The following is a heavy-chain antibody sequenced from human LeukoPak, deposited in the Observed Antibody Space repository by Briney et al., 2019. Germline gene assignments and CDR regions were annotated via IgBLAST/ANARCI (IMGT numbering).Heavy chain of an antibody. CDR2: ISYDGSNE. J-gene: IGHJ3*01. Sequence: PGGSLRLSCAASGFTFSSYVMHWVRQAPGKGLEWVAIISYDGSNEYYADSVKGRFTISRDNSKSTAHLQMNSLRPEDAAVYYCARPMTTMTMWDAFDLWGQGTMVAVSS. CDR3: ARPMTTMTMWDAFDL. D-gene: IGHD4-17*01. V-gene: IGHV3-30*04. CDR1: GFTFSSYV.